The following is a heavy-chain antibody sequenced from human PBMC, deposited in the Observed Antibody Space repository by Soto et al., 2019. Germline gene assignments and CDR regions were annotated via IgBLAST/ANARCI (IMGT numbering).Heavy chain of an antibody. J-gene: IGHJ4*02. CDR3: ARDLAKGGGSAGFDY. V-gene: IGHV1-2*02. D-gene: IGHD1-26*01. Sequence: ASVKVSCKASGYTFTVYYMRWVRQAPGQGLEWMGWINPKSGGTMYPQKFQGRVTMTWDTSISTAYMALTRLRSDDTAVYYCARDLAKGGGSAGFDYWGQGTLVTVSS. CDR2: INPKSGGT. CDR1: GYTFTVYY.